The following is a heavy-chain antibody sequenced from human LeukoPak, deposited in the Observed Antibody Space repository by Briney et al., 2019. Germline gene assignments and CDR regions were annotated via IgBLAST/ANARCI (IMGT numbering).Heavy chain of an antibody. CDR3: ARVTATTPCDY. J-gene: IGHJ4*02. CDR1: GGSIRGHY. D-gene: IGHD2-21*02. Sequence: PSETLSLTYAVCGGSIRGHYWCSIPLPPGKGLEWIGYLSKSGNTNYSPSLKSRVTIFGDTSTNQFFLKLSSVTAADTAVYFRARVTATTPCDYWGQGTLVTVSS. V-gene: IGHV4-59*11. CDR2: LSKSGNT.